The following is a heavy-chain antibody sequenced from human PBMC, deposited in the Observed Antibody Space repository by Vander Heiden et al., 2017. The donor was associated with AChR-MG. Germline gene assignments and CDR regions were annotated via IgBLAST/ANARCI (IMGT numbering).Heavy chain of an antibody. V-gene: IGHV4-31*03. CDR3: ARTSLGSGSYRVFDY. D-gene: IGHD3-10*01. Sequence: QVQLQESGPGLVKPSQTLSLHFTVPGGSFSSGGYFWSWLRQHPRNGLEWIGYIYYSGSTYYNPSLKSRVTISVDTSKNQFSLKLSSVTAADTAVYYCARTSLGSGSYRVFDYWGQGTLVTVSS. J-gene: IGHJ4*02. CDR2: IYYSGST. CDR1: GGSFSSGGYF.